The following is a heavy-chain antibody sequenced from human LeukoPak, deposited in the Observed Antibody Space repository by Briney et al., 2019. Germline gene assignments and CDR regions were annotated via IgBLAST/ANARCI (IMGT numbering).Heavy chain of an antibody. D-gene: IGHD3-10*01. J-gene: IGHJ4*02. Sequence: PGGSLRLSCVASGFTFSIYAMSWVRQAPGKGLEWVSGISGSGDSTYYADSVKGRLTISRDNSKNTLYVQMNSLRAEDTAVYYCARDHPNYYYGSGSTGGYSYWGQGTLVTVSS. V-gene: IGHV3-23*01. CDR2: ISGSGDST. CDR1: GFTFSIYA. CDR3: ARDHPNYYYGSGSTGGYSY.